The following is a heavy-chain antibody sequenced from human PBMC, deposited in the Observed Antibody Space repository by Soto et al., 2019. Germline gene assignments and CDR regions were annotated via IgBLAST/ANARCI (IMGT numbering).Heavy chain of an antibody. Sequence: PSETLSLTCTVSGGSISSYYWSWIRQPPGKGLEWIGYIYYSGSTNYNPSLKSRVTISVDTSKNQFSLKLSSVTAADTAVYYCAGQYDFWSGYPFDYWGQGTLVTVSS. CDR2: IYYSGST. CDR3: AGQYDFWSGYPFDY. D-gene: IGHD3-3*01. CDR1: GGSISSYY. J-gene: IGHJ4*02. V-gene: IGHV4-59*08.